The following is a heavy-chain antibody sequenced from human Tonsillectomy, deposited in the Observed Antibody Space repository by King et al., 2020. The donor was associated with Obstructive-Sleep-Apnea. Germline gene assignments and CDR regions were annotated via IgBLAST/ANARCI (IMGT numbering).Heavy chain of an antibody. CDR2: INHRGST. CDR1: GGSFSGYY. J-gene: IGHJ4*02. Sequence: VQLQQWGAGLLKPSETLSLTCAVYGGSFSGYYWSWIRQPPGEGLEWIGEINHRGSTNYNPSLTSRVTISVDTSKNQFSLKVSSVTAADTAVYYCARVEDYFDYWGQGNLVTVSS. V-gene: IGHV4-34*01. D-gene: IGHD3-3*01. CDR3: ARVEDYFDY.